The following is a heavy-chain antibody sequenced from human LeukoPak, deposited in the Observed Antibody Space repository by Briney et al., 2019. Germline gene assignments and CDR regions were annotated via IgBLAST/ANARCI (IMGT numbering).Heavy chain of an antibody. CDR2: ISGSGGST. J-gene: IGHJ4*02. D-gene: IGHD5-24*01. V-gene: IGHV3-23*01. CDR3: ARDPLPRDGYNHDY. CDR1: GFTFSSYA. Sequence: PGGSLRLSCAASGFTFSSYAMSWVRQAPGKRLEWVSAISGSGGSTYYADSVKGRFTISRDNAKNSLYLQMNSLRAEDTAVYYCARDPLPRDGYNHDYWGQGTLVTVSS.